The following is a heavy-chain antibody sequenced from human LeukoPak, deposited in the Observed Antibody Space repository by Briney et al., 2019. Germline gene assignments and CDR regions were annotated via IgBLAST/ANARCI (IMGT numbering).Heavy chain of an antibody. D-gene: IGHD3-10*01. Sequence: SETLSLTCTVSGGSISSGSHYWSWIRQPAGKGLEWIGRIYTSGSTNYNPSLKSRVTISVDTSKNQFSLKLSSVTAADTAVYYCARELITMVRGGGGDYYYYYMDVWGKGPRSPSP. CDR3: ARELITMVRGGGGDYYYYYMDV. CDR2: IYTSGST. J-gene: IGHJ6*03. V-gene: IGHV4-61*02. CDR1: GGSISSGSHY.